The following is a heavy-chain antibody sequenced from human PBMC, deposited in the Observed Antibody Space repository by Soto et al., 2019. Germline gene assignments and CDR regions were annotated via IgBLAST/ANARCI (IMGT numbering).Heavy chain of an antibody. CDR3: PRDSIRMVLGTNNWFDP. Sequence: GGSLRLSCEASGFIFSDHAMSWVRQAPGKGLEWVSAISGNGIATYYADSVKGRFTISRDNSKNTLYLQMNRLRADDTAVCYCPRDSIRMVLGTNNWFDPWGQRTLVTVSS. CDR2: ISGNGIAT. CDR1: GFIFSDHA. V-gene: IGHV3-23*01. J-gene: IGHJ5*02. D-gene: IGHD3-10*01.